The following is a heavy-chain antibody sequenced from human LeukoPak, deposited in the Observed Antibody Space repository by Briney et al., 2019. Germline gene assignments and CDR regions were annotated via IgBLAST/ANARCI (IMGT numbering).Heavy chain of an antibody. V-gene: IGHV4-31*03. CDR3: ARIAYDALDSYYYGMDV. D-gene: IGHD3-3*01. CDR2: ITYSGNT. Sequence: SETLSLTCTVSGGSISSGPYYWIWIRQHPGKGLEWIGYITYSGNTYYYPALNSRVTVSLDTSKTQFSLKLSSVTAADTAVYYCARIAYDALDSYYYGMDVWGQGTTVTVSS. CDR1: GGSISSGPYY. J-gene: IGHJ6*02.